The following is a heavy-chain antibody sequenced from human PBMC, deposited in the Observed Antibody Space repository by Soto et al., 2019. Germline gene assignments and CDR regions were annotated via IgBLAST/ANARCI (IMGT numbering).Heavy chain of an antibody. Sequence: SETLSLTCAVSGGSITSGGFSWSWIRQPPGKGLEWIGYIYYRGRSYYNSSLKSRVTISVDRSKNQFSLKLSSVTAADTAVYYCARAIYFDTSGSTAYYFDYWGQGALVTVSS. J-gene: IGHJ4*02. D-gene: IGHD3-22*01. CDR2: IYYRGRS. V-gene: IGHV4-30-2*01. CDR1: GGSITSGGFS. CDR3: ARAIYFDTSGSTAYYFDY.